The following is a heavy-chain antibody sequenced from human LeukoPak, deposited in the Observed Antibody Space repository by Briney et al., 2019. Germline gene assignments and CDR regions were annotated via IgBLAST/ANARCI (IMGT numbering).Heavy chain of an antibody. V-gene: IGHV4-59*01. CDR1: GGSISSYY. J-gene: IGHJ4*02. D-gene: IGHD3-16*02. Sequence: SETLSLTCTVSGGSISSYYWSWIRQPPGKGLEWIGYIYYSGSTNYNPSLKSRVTISVDTSKNQFALKLSSVTASDTPVYSCASSNMITFGGVIVIPFDYWGQGTLVTVSS. CDR2: IYYSGST. CDR3: ASSNMITFGGVIVIPFDY.